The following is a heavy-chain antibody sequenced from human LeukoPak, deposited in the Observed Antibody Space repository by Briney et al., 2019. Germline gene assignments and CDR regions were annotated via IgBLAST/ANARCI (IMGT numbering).Heavy chain of an antibody. V-gene: IGHV4-30-2*01. CDR2: IYHSGST. D-gene: IGHD6-19*01. CDR3: ARQAGWGGAFDI. Sequence: PSQTLSLTCTVSGGSISSGGYYWSWIRQPPGKGLEWIGYIYHSGSTYYNPSLKSRVTISVDRSKDQFSLKLSSVTAADTAVYYCARQAGWGGAFDIWGQGTMVTVSS. J-gene: IGHJ3*02. CDR1: GGSISSGGYY.